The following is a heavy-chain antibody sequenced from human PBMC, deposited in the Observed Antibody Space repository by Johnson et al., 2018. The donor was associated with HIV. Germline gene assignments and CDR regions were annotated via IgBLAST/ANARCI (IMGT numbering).Heavy chain of an antibody. D-gene: IGHD6-13*01. CDR1: GFTFSNYW. CDR3: ALSGGAAAYDAFDI. V-gene: IGHV3-7*02. Sequence: VQLVESGGGLVQPGGSLRLSCAASGFTFSNYWMNWIRHVPGKGLESLAKIKEDGSETYYVASVKGRFTISRDNAKNSLYLQMSSLRAEDTAMYYCALSGGAAAYDAFDIWGQGTMVTVSS. CDR2: IKEDGSET. J-gene: IGHJ3*02.